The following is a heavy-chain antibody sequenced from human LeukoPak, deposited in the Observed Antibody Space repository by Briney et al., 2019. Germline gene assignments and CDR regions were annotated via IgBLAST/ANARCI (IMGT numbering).Heavy chain of an antibody. J-gene: IGHJ3*02. Sequence: SETLSLTCTVSGGSISSYYWSWIRQPPGKGLEWIGYIYYGGSTNYNPSLKSRVTISVNTSKNQFSLRLSSVTAADTAVYYCARDFYSNGYNTNSDAFDIWGQGTMVTVSS. CDR1: GGSISSYY. V-gene: IGHV4-59*01. D-gene: IGHD5-24*01. CDR2: IYYGGST. CDR3: ARDFYSNGYNTNSDAFDI.